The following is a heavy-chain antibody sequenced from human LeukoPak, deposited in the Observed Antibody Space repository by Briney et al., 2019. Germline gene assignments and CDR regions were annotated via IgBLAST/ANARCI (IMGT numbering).Heavy chain of an antibody. CDR2: INHSGST. J-gene: IGHJ4*02. V-gene: IGHV4-39*07. CDR1: GGSISSSRYY. CDR3: ARGLRGAVAGRPYYYFDY. D-gene: IGHD6-19*01. Sequence: PSETLSLTCTVSGGSISSSRYYWGWIRQPPGKRLEWIGEINHSGSTNYNPSLKSRVTISVDTSKNQLSLKLSSVTAADTAVYYCARGLRGAVAGRPYYYFDYWGQGTLVTVSS.